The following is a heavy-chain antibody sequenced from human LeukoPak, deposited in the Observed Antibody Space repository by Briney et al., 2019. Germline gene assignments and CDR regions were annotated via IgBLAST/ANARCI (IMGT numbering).Heavy chain of an antibody. CDR1: GFTFSDYG. CDR2: ISDDGTYT. V-gene: IGHV3-30*18. D-gene: IGHD2-15*01. Sequence: GGSLRLSCAASGFTFSDYGMHWVRQAPGKGLEWVTVISDDGTYTFYTDSVKGRFTISRDNSKYTLYLQMNNLRPEDTAVYYCAKGIGSVASSYFDSWGQGTLVTVSS. J-gene: IGHJ4*02. CDR3: AKGIGSVASSYFDS.